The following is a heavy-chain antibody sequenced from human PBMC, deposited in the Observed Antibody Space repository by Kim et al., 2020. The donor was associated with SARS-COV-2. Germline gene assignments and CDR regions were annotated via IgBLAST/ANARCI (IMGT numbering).Heavy chain of an antibody. V-gene: IGHV3-7*04. CDR3: ARARGVDY. Sequence: YVDSVKGRYTISRDNAKNSLYLQMNSLRAEDTAVYYCARARGVDYWGQGILVTVSS. J-gene: IGHJ4*02.